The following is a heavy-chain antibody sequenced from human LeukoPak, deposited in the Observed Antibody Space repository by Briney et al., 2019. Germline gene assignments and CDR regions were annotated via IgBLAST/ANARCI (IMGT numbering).Heavy chain of an antibody. Sequence: SETLSLTCAVSGASISSHAWWTWVRPPPRKGLEYVGEIYHSGSTIYNPSLSGRVTISVDKSNNQFSLKLTSVTAADTAVYYCASRRVLTGEPYWGQGSLVTVSS. V-gene: IGHV4-4*02. CDR1: GASISSHAW. D-gene: IGHD7-27*01. CDR2: IYHSGST. J-gene: IGHJ4*02. CDR3: ASRRVLTGEPY.